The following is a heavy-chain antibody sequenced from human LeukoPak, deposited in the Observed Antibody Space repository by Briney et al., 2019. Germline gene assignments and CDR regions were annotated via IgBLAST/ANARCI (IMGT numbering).Heavy chain of an antibody. CDR1: GGSISSYY. J-gene: IGHJ5*02. CDR2: IYYSGST. D-gene: IGHD4-17*01. CDR3: ARYGLYNWFDP. V-gene: IGHV4-59*01. Sequence: PSETLSLTCTVSGGSISSYYWSRIRQPPGKGLEWIGYIYYSGSTNYNPSLKSRVTISVDTSKNQFSLKLSSVTAADTAVYYCARYGLYNWFDPWGQGTLVTVSS.